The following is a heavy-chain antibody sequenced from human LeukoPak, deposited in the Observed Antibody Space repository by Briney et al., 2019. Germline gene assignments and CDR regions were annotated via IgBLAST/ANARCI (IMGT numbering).Heavy chain of an antibody. Sequence: ASVKVSCKASGGTFSSYAISWVRQAPGQGLEWMGGIIPIFGTANYAQKFQGRVTITTDESTSTAYMELSSLRSEDTAVYYCAKVSQQLVYYYYGMDVWGQGTTVTVSS. CDR3: AKVSQQLVYYYYGMDV. J-gene: IGHJ6*02. D-gene: IGHD6-13*01. CDR2: IIPIFGTA. CDR1: GGTFSSYA. V-gene: IGHV1-69*05.